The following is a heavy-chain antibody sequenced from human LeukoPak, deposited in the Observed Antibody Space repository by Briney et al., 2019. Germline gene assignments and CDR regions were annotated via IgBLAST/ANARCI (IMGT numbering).Heavy chain of an antibody. CDR1: AFTFSTYE. J-gene: IGHJ3*02. CDR2: ISGSGSSI. V-gene: IGHV3-48*03. D-gene: IGHD3-16*02. CDR3: AREGGFGYDDALDT. Sequence: GGSLRLSCTASAFTFSTYEMNWVRQAPGKGLEWISYISGSGSSIFYADSLQGRFTVSRDNAKNSVYLQMNSLRAEDTAVYYCAREGGFGYDDALDTWGHGTTVTVSS.